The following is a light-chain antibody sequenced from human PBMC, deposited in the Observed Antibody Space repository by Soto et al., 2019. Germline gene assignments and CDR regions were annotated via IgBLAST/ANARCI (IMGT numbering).Light chain of an antibody. CDR2: GAS. CDR3: HQYGSSPRHT. J-gene: IGKJ2*01. CDR1: QSVSSSY. Sequence: EIVLTQSPGTLSLSPGERVTLPCRASQSVSSSYLAWYQQKPGQAPRLLIYGASSRATNIPDRFSGSRSGTDFTLTISRLEPEDFAVYYCHQYGSSPRHTFGQGTKLEIK. V-gene: IGKV3-20*01.